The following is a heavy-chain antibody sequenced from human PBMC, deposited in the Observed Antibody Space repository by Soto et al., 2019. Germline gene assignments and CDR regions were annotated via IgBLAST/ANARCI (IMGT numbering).Heavy chain of an antibody. J-gene: IGHJ2*01. D-gene: IGHD6-13*01. CDR3: AKVVAAAHHWYFDL. CDR1: GFTFSSYG. V-gene: IGHV3-30*18. Sequence: QVQLVESGGGVVQPGRSLRLSCAASGFTFSSYGMHWVRQAPGKGLEWVAVISYDGSNKYYADSVKGRFTISRDNSKNTLYLQMNSLRAEDTAVYYCAKVVAAAHHWYFDLWGRGTLVTVSS. CDR2: ISYDGSNK.